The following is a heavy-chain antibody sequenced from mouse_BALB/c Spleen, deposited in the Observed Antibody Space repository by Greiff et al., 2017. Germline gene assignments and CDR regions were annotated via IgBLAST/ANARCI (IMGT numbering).Heavy chain of an antibody. Sequence: VMLVESGPGLVAPSQSLSITCTVSGFSLTSYDISWIRQPPGKGLEWLGVIWTGGGTNYNSAFMSRLSISKDNSKSQVFLKMNSLQTDDTAIYYCVRARYYWGQGTLVTVSA. D-gene: IGHD2-14*01. CDR2: IWTGGGT. J-gene: IGHJ3*01. V-gene: IGHV2-9-2*01. CDR1: GFSLTSYD. CDR3: VRARYY.